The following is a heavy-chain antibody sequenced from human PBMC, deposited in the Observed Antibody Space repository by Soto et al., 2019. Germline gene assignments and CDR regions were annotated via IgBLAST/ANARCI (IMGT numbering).Heavy chain of an antibody. CDR3: ARPSYGSGSYSRRPYYYYYYGMDV. J-gene: IGHJ6*02. CDR2: IDPSDSYT. CDR1: GYSFTSYW. D-gene: IGHD3-10*01. Sequence: EVQLVQSGAEVKKPGESLRISCKGSGYSFTSYWISWVRQMPGKGLEWMGRIDPSDSYTNYSPSFQGHVTISADKSISTAYLQCSSMKGWDTAMYYCARPSYGSGSYSRRPYYYYYYGMDVWGQETTVTVSS. V-gene: IGHV5-10-1*03.